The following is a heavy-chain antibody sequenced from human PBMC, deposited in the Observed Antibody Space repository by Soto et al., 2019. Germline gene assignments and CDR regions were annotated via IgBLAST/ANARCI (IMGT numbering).Heavy chain of an antibody. J-gene: IGHJ5*02. CDR1: GGSISSSSYY. Sequence: SETLSLTCTVSGGSISSSSYYWGWIRQPPGKGLEWIGSIYYSGSTYYNPSLKSRVTISVDTSKNQFSLKLSSVTAADTAVYYCARHAGYQLLSVDWFELWGQGTRVTVSS. D-gene: IGHD2-2*01. V-gene: IGHV4-39*01. CDR2: IYYSGST. CDR3: ARHAGYQLLSVDWFEL.